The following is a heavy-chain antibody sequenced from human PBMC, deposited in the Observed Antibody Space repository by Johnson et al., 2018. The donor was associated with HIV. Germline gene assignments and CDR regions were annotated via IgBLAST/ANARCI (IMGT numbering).Heavy chain of an antibody. V-gene: IGHV3-30-3*01. J-gene: IGHJ3*02. CDR1: GFTVSSNY. CDR3: ASGQNAFDI. CDR2: ISYDGSNK. Sequence: QVQLVESGGGLVKPGGSLRLSCAASGFTVSSNYMNWVRQAPGKGLEWVAVISYDGSNKYYADSVKGRFTISRDNSKNTLYLQMNSLRAEDTAVYYCASGQNAFDIWGQGTMVTVSS.